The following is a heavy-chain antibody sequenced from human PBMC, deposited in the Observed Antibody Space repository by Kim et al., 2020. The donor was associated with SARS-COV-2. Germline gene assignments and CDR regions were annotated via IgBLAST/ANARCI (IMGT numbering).Heavy chain of an antibody. J-gene: IGHJ5*02. CDR1: GFTVSSNY. V-gene: IGHV3-53*01. D-gene: IGHD6-13*01. Sequence: GGSLRLSCAASGFTVSSNYMSWVRQAPGKGLEWVSVIYSGGSTYYADSVKGRFTISRDNSKNTLYLQMNSLRAEDTAVYYCARWGIAAAGGPRSWSFDPWGQGTLVTVSS. CDR2: IYSGGST. CDR3: ARWGIAAAGGPRSWSFDP.